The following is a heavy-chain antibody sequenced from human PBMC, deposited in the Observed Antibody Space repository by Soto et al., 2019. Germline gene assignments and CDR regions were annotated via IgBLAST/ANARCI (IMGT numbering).Heavy chain of an antibody. J-gene: IGHJ6*02. CDR3: ARVNYGDYYYGMDV. CDR1: GGSINYSY. D-gene: IGHD4-17*01. V-gene: IGHV4-59*01. Sequence: SETLSLTCTVSGGSINYSYWTWIRQPRGQGLEWIGYISYTGSANYNASLKSRLTISVDTSKNQVSLKLSSVTAADTALYYCARVNYGDYYYGMDVWGQGTTVTVSS. CDR2: ISYTGSA.